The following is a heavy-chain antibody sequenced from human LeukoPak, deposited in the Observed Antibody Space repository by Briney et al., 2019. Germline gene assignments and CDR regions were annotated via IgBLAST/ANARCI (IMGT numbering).Heavy chain of an antibody. V-gene: IGHV3-74*01. CDR3: ARDVRGGYHDY. CDR1: GFTFSGYW. Sequence: GGSLRLSCAASGFTFSGYWMHWVRQAQGKGLVWVSRIKSDGSYTTYADSVKGRYTISRDNAKNTLYLQMNSLRAEDTAVYYCARDVRGGYHDYWGQGTLVTVSS. CDR2: IKSDGSYT. J-gene: IGHJ4*02. D-gene: IGHD5-18*01.